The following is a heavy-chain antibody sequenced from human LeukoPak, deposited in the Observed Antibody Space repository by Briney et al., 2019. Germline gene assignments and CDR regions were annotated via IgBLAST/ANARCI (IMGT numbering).Heavy chain of an antibody. CDR1: GFTFSSYA. J-gene: IGHJ4*02. V-gene: IGHV3-21*01. Sequence: PGGSLRLSCAASGFTFSSYAMSWVRQAPGKGLEWVSSISTSSSYIYYADSVKGRFIISRDNAKNSLFLQMNSLRAEDTAMYYCARGESFSDYWGQGTLVTVSS. CDR2: ISTSSSYI. CDR3: ARGESFSDY. D-gene: IGHD1-26*01.